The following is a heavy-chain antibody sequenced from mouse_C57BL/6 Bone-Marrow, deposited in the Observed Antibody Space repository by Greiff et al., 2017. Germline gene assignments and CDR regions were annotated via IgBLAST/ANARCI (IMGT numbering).Heavy chain of an antibody. CDR1: GYTFTSYW. V-gene: IGHV1-69*01. CDR2: IDPSDSYT. CDR3: ARKETAQATTDY. D-gene: IGHD3-2*02. Sequence: QVQLQQPGAELVMPGASVKLSCKASGYTFTSYWMPWVKQRPGQGLEWIGEIDPSDSYTNYNQKFKGKSTLTVDKSSSTAYMQLSSLTSEDSAVYYCARKETAQATTDYWGQGTTLTVSS. J-gene: IGHJ2*01.